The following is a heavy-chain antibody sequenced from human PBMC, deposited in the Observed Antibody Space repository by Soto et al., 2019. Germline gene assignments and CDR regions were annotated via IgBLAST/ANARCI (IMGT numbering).Heavy chain of an antibody. D-gene: IGHD5-12*01. CDR3: ARSSGRRKDGYNYDY. J-gene: IGHJ4*02. V-gene: IGHV5-51*01. CDR1: GYTFVNYW. CDR2: IYPGDSDT. Sequence: GESLKISCKGFGYTFVNYWIGWVRQMPGKGLEWMGTIYPGDSDTRYRPSFEGHVTISADNSISTAYLEWSSLKASDSGIYYCARSSGRRKDGYNYDYWGQGTLVTVSS.